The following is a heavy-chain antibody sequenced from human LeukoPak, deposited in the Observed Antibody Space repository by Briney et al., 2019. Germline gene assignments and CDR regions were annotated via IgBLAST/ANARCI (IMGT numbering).Heavy chain of an antibody. D-gene: IGHD5-18*01. CDR3: ARFHSHVDTAPTGASYYMDV. V-gene: IGHV1-69*05. CDR1: GGTFSSYT. J-gene: IGHJ6*03. Sequence: GASVKVSCKASGGTFSSYTISWVRQAPGQGLEWLGGIFPIFGTANSAQKIQGRIAITTDETASTAYIELSSLRFEDPDVYYCARFHSHVDTAPTGASYYMDVWGKGTTVTVSS. CDR2: IFPIFGTA.